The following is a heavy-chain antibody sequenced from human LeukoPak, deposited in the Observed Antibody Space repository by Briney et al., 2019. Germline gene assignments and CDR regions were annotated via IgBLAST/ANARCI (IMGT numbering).Heavy chain of an antibody. CDR3: ARGAVLRFLGGTFDC. V-gene: IGHV1-46*01. CDR1: GYTFTSYY. Sequence: GASVKVSCKASGYTFTSYYMHWVRQAPGQGLEWMGIINPSGGSTSYAQKFQGRVTMTRDTSTSTVYMELSSLRSEDTAVYYCARGAVLRFLGGTFDCWGQGTLVTVSS. J-gene: IGHJ4*02. CDR2: INPSGGST. D-gene: IGHD3-3*01.